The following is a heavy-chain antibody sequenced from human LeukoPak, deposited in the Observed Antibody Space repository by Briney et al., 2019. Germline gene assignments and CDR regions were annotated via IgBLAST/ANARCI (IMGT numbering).Heavy chain of an antibody. CDR3: ARLTSGYYDY. J-gene: IGHJ4*02. CDR1: GFTSSSYP. D-gene: IGHD3-22*01. Sequence: GGSLRLSCAASGFTSSSYPMHWVRQAPGKGLEYVSAIGSNGGATYYADFVEGRFTISRDNSKNTLYLQMGSLRPEDMAVYYCARLTSGYYDYWGQGTLVTVSS. CDR2: IGSNGGAT. V-gene: IGHV3-64*02.